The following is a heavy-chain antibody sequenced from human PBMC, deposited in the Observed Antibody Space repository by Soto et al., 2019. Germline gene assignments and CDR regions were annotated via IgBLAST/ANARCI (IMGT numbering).Heavy chain of an antibody. Sequence: AASVKVSCKASGYTFTGYYMHWVRQAPGQGLEWMGWINPNSGGTNYAQKFQGRVTMTRDTSISTAYMELSRLRSDDTAVYYCASSPVWSGYYSSVGYFDYWGQGTLVTVSS. CDR1: GYTFTGYY. V-gene: IGHV1-2*02. D-gene: IGHD3-3*01. CDR2: INPNSGGT. CDR3: ASSPVWSGYYSSVGYFDY. J-gene: IGHJ4*02.